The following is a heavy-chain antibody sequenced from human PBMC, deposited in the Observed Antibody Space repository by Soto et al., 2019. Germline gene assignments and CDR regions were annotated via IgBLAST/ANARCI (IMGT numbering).Heavy chain of an antibody. Sequence: EVQLVESGGGLVQPGGSLRLSCAASGFTVSSNYMSWVRQAPGKGLEWVSVIYSGGGTYYADSVKGRFTISRHNSKNTLYLQMNSLRPKDTAVYYGASQIGSYPPLYYYYGMDVWGQGTTVTVSS. CDR1: GFTVSSNY. D-gene: IGHD1-26*01. V-gene: IGHV3-53*04. CDR3: ASQIGSYPPLYYYYGMDV. J-gene: IGHJ6*02. CDR2: IYSGGGT.